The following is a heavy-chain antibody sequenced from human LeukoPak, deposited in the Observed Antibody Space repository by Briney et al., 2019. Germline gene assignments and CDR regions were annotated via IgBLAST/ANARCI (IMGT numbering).Heavy chain of an antibody. CDR3: ARDAQRGFDYSNSLQY. CDR1: GFIFSHYA. J-gene: IGHJ4*02. D-gene: IGHD4-11*01. CDR2: IWSDGTNR. V-gene: IGHV3-33*01. Sequence: GTSLRLSCAASGFIFSHYALHWVRQAPGKGLEWVGVIWSDGTNRYYGDSVKGRFSISRDDSQKRVFLQMNNLRADDTAVYYCARDAQRGFDYSNSLQYWGQGALVTVSS.